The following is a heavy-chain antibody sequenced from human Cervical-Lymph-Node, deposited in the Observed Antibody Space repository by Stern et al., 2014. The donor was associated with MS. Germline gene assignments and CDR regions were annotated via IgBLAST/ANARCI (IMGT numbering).Heavy chain of an antibody. CDR1: GGSISSYY. Sequence: QLQLQESGPGLVQPSETLSLTCTVSGGSISSYYWSWIRQPPGKGLEWLGYLYYRGSTNYNPSLKSRVTISVDTSKNQFSLKLSSVTAADTAVYYCARGATQAFDPWGQGTLVTVSS. CDR2: LYYRGST. CDR3: ARGATQAFDP. J-gene: IGHJ5*02. V-gene: IGHV4-59*01.